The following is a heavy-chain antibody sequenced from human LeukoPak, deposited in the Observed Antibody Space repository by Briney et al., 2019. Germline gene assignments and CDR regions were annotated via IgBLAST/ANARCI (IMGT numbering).Heavy chain of an antibody. J-gene: IGHJ4*02. D-gene: IGHD1-26*01. CDR2: IRSKANSYAT. CDR1: GFTFSGSA. CDR3: ILGGSYYTLRVY. Sequence: PGGSLRLSCAASGFTFSGSAMHWVRQASGKGLERVGRIRSKANSYATAYAASVKGRFTISRDDSKNTAYLQMNSLKTEDTAVYYCILGGSYYTLRVYWGQGTLVTVSS. V-gene: IGHV3-73*01.